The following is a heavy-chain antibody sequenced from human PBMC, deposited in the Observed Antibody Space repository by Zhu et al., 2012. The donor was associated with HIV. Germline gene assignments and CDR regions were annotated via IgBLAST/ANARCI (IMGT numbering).Heavy chain of an antibody. CDR1: GESFSGYY. CDR3: ARYPYFDVLTTTYKGVRP. J-gene: IGHJ5*02. D-gene: IGHD3-9*01. CDR2: INHSGST. V-gene: IGHV4-34*02. Sequence: QVQLQQWGAGLLKPSETLALTCAVYGESFSGYYWSWIRQPPGKRLEWIGEINHSGSTNYNPSVKSRVTISLDTSKNQFSLKLISVTAADTAVYYCARYPYFDVLTTTYKGVRPWGQEPGPPSPQ.